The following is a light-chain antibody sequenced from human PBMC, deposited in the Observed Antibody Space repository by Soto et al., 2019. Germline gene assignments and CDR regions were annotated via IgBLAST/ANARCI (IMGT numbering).Light chain of an antibody. J-gene: IGKJ1*01. V-gene: IGKV3-20*01. Sequence: IVLTQSPGTLSSSPGGRATLSCRASQSVSTSNLAWYQQRPGQAPRLLIYGASRRATGVPARFSGSGSGTEFTLTISGLEPEDFAVYYCQHFGNSLWTFGQGTKVDIK. CDR1: QSVSTSN. CDR3: QHFGNSLWT. CDR2: GAS.